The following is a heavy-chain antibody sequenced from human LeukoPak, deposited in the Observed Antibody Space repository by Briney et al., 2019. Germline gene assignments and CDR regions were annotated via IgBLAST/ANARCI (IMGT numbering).Heavy chain of an antibody. Sequence: GASVKVSCKASGYSFISSGITWVRQAPGQGLEWMGWISANNGHTEYAQTFEGRVSMTTETSTSTAYMELTSPRSDDTGVYYCARDFGYGYGPVDYWGQGTLVTVSS. V-gene: IGHV1-18*01. CDR1: GYSFISSG. D-gene: IGHD5-18*01. J-gene: IGHJ4*02. CDR3: ARDFGYGYGPVDY. CDR2: ISANNGHT.